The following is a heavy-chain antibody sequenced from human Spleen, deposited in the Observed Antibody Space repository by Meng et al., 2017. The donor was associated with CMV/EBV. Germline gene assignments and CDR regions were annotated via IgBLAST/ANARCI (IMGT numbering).Heavy chain of an antibody. CDR3: AREGGMGELHY. V-gene: IGHV3-7*01. CDR1: GSSFSSYW. J-gene: IGHJ4*02. D-gene: IGHD1-26*01. CDR2: IKQDGSEK. Sequence: GGSLRLSCTVSGSSFSSYWMSWVRQAPGKGLEWVANIKQDGSEKYYVDSVRGRFTISRDTAKNSLYLQMNSLRVDDTAVYYCAREGGMGELHYWGQGTLVTVSS.